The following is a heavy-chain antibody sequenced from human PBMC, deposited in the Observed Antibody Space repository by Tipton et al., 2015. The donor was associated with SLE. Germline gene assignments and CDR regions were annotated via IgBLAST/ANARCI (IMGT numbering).Heavy chain of an antibody. V-gene: IGHV4-59*12. CDR2: IYYSGST. Sequence: TLSLICTVSGGSISSYYWSWIRQPPGKGLEWIGYIYYSGSTNYNPSLKSRVTISVDTSKNHFSLKLSSVTAADTAVYYCAGSGEHYFDYWGQGTLVTVSS. CDR3: AGSGEHYFDY. D-gene: IGHD3-3*01. CDR1: GGSISSYY. J-gene: IGHJ4*02.